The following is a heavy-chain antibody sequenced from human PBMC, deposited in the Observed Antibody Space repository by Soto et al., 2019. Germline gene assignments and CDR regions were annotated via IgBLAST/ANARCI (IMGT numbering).Heavy chain of an antibody. CDR2: ISYDGSNK. Sequence: HPGGSLRLSCAASGFTFSSYAMHWVRQAPGKGLEWVAVISYDGSNKYYADSVKGRFTISRDNSKNTLYLQMNSLRAEDTAVYYCARGSSPCGGDCYLHNNPPSELYYYYGMDVWGQGTTVTVSS. CDR3: ARGSSPCGGDCYLHNNPPSELYYYYGMDV. V-gene: IGHV3-30-3*01. D-gene: IGHD2-21*02. J-gene: IGHJ6*02. CDR1: GFTFSSYA.